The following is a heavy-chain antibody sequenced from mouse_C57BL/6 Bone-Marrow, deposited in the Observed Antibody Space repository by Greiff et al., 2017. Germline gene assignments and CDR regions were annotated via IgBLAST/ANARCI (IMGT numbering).Heavy chain of an antibody. J-gene: IGHJ1*03. Sequence: EVKLMESGGGLVQPGGSMKLSCAASGFTFSDAWMDWVRQSPEKGLEWVAEIRNKANNHATYYAESVKGRFTISRDDSKSSVYLQMNSLRAEDTGIYYCTPSYYYGSSLYWYFDVWGTGTTVTVSS. CDR2: IRNKANNHAT. V-gene: IGHV6-6*01. D-gene: IGHD1-1*01. CDR1: GFTFSDAW. CDR3: TPSYYYGSSLYWYFDV.